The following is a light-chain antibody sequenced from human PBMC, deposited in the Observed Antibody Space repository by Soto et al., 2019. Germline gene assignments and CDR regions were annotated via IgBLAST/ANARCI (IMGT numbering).Light chain of an antibody. V-gene: IGKV1-16*01. Sequence: EIQMTQSPSALSASAGDRVTITCRASQGINDNLAWFQQKPGKAPKLLIYDASSLESGVLSRFSGSGSGTEFTLTISSLQPDDWATYYGQQYNSYSWTFGQGTKVDIK. CDR1: QGINDN. CDR2: DAS. CDR3: QQYNSYSWT. J-gene: IGKJ1*01.